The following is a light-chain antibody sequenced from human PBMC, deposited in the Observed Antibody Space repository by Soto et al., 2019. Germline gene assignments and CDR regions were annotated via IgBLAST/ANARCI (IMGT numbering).Light chain of an antibody. CDR1: SGSVSTSYY. V-gene: IGLV8-61*01. CDR3: VLYLGSGIWA. CDR2: NTN. Sequence: QAVVTQEPSFSVSPGGAVTLTCGLSSGSVSTSYYPNWYQQTPGQAPRALIYNTNIRSSGVPDRFSGSILGNKAALTITGAQADYESDYYCVLYLGSGIWAFGGGTKLTVL. J-gene: IGLJ2*01.